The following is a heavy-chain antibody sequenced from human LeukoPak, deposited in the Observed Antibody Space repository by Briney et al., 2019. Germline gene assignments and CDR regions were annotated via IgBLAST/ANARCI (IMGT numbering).Heavy chain of an antibody. V-gene: IGHV3-21*01. Sequence: PGGSLRLSCAASGFTFSSYSMNWVRQAPGKGLEWVSPISSSSSYIYYADSVKGRFTISRDNAKNSLYLQMNSLRAEDTAVYYCARDPRYCSGGSCYHYFDYRGQGTLVTVSS. CDR1: GFTFSSYS. CDR3: ARDPRYCSGGSCYHYFDY. D-gene: IGHD2-15*01. CDR2: ISSSSSYI. J-gene: IGHJ4*02.